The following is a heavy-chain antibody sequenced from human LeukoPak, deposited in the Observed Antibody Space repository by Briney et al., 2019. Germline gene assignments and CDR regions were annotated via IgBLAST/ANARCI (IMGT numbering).Heavy chain of an antibody. D-gene: IGHD6-13*01. V-gene: IGHV3-13*01. CDR1: GFTFSSYD. Sequence: PGGSLRLSCAASGFTFSSYDMHWVRQATGKGLEWVSGIGSAGDTYYPGSVKGRFTTSRENAKNSLYLQMNSLRAGDTAVYYCARARFSSSWYQFDHWGQGTLVTVSS. J-gene: IGHJ4*02. CDR3: ARARFSSSWYQFDH. CDR2: IGSAGDT.